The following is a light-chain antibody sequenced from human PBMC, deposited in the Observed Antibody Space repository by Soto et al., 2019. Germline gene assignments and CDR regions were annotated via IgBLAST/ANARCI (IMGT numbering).Light chain of an antibody. J-gene: IGKJ5*01. CDR1: QSVSSN. V-gene: IGKV3-15*01. Sequence: EIVMTQSPVTLSVSPGERATLSCRASQSVSSNFAWYQQKPGQAPRLLSYGASTRATGIPARFSGSGSGTEFTLTISSLQSEHFAVYYCQQYNNWPPIPFGQGTRLE. CDR2: GAS. CDR3: QQYNNWPPIP.